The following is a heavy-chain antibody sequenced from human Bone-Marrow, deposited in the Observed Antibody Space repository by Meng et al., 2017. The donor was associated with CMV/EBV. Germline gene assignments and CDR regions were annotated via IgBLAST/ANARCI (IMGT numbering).Heavy chain of an antibody. CDR1: GFTFSSYG. CDR2: IRYDGSNK. Sequence: GESLKISCAASGFTFSSYGMHWVRQAPGKGLEWVAFIRYDGSNKYYADSVKGRFTISRDNSKSTLYLQMDGLRAEDTAVYFCAKGVTAGGTYFFDYWGQGTLVTVS. CDR3: AKGVTAGGTYFFDY. J-gene: IGHJ4*02. D-gene: IGHD2-15*01. V-gene: IGHV3-30*02.